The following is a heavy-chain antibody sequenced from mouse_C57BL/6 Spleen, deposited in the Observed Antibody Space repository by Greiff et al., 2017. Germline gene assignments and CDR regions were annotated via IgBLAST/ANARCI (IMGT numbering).Heavy chain of an antibody. CDR1: GYAFSSYW. Sequence: LQESGAELVKPGASVKISCKASGYAFSSYWMNWVKQRPGKGLEWIGQIYPGDGDTNYNGKFKGKATLTADKSSSTAYMQLSSLTSEDSAVYFCAGGNPYYYAMDYWGQGTSGTVSS. J-gene: IGHJ4*01. CDR2: IYPGDGDT. D-gene: IGHD1-1*02. V-gene: IGHV1-80*01. CDR3: AGGNPYYYAMDY.